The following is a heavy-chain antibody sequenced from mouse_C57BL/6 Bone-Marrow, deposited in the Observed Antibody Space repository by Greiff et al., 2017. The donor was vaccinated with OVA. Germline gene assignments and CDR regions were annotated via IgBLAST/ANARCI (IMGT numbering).Heavy chain of an antibody. CDR2: IDPSDSET. V-gene: IGHV1-52*01. CDR1: GYTFTSYW. Sequence: QVQLQQPGAELVRPGSSVKLSCKASGYTFTSYWMHWVKQRPIQGLEWIGNIDPSDSETHYNQKFKDKATLTVDKSSSTAYMQLSSLTSEDSAVYYFAREVYYYGSSLLDYWGQGTTLTVSS. CDR3: AREVYYYGSSLLDY. J-gene: IGHJ2*01. D-gene: IGHD1-1*01.